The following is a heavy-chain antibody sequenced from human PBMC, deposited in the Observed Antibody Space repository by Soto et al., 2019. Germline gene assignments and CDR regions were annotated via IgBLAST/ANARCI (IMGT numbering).Heavy chain of an antibody. D-gene: IGHD2-15*01. CDR1: GYSFTNSW. Sequence: PGESLKISCQGSGYSFTNSWIGWVRQVPGRGLEWVGIIYPGYSDIRYRPSFQGRVTISADKSVNTAYLQWSSLRASDTAIYYCARPPGSGTLFANGGQGTRVTVPS. CDR2: IYPGYSDI. CDR3: ARPPGSGTLFAN. J-gene: IGHJ4*02. V-gene: IGHV5-51*01.